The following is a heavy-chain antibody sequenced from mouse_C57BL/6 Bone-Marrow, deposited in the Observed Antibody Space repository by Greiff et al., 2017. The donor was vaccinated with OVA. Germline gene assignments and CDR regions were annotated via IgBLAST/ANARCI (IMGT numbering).Heavy chain of an antibody. CDR1: GFNIKDDY. Sequence: VQLQQSGAELVRPGASVKLSCTASGFNIKDDYMHWVKQRPEQGLEWIGWIDPENGDTEYASKFQGKATITADTSANTAYLQLSSLTSEDTAVYYCTTRDYYGSSSDYWGQGTTLTVSS. CDR2: IDPENGDT. V-gene: IGHV14-4*01. CDR3: TTRDYYGSSSDY. J-gene: IGHJ2*01. D-gene: IGHD1-1*01.